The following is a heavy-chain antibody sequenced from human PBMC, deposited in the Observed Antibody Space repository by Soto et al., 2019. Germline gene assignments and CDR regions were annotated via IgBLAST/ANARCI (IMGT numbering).Heavy chain of an antibody. CDR2: INPNNGAT. CDR1: RYIFTDYF. V-gene: IGHV1-2*02. CDR3: ASHAPGAWFDP. Sequence: QVQLVQSGAEVKKPGASVKVSCKAPRYIFTDYFMHWVRQAPGQGLEWMGWINPNNGATRYGLSCQGRVTMHRDTSISTAYMDLSSLRSDVTAVYYCASHAPGAWFDPWGQGTLVSVSA. J-gene: IGHJ5*02.